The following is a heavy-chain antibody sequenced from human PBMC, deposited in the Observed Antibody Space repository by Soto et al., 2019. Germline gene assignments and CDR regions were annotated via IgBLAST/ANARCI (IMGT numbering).Heavy chain of an antibody. D-gene: IGHD2-2*01. Sequence: GGSLRLSCAVSGFTFSTYAMHWVRQAPGKGLEWVAVISYDGSNTYYADSVKGRFTISRDSMLYLQMNSLRAEDTAVYYCARDQGRSITCQLDHWGQGTLVTVSS. CDR1: GFTFSTYA. V-gene: IGHV3-30-3*01. CDR2: ISYDGSNT. CDR3: ARDQGRSITCQLDH. J-gene: IGHJ4*02.